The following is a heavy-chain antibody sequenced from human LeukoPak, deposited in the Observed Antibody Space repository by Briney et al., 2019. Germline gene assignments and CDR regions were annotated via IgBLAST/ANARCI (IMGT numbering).Heavy chain of an antibody. Sequence: GASLKISCKGSGSTFSNYWIGWVRQMPGKGLEYLGIIYPGDSDTKYSPAFEGHITISVDKSITTAYLQWSSLKASDTAMYYCARPDDNADYILSYWGQGTLVTVSS. CDR2: IYPGDSDT. D-gene: IGHD4-17*01. V-gene: IGHV5-51*01. CDR1: GSTFSNYW. CDR3: ARPDDNADYILSY. J-gene: IGHJ1*01.